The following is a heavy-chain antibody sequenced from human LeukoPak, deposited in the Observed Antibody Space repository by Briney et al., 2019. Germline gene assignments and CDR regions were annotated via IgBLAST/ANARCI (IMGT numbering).Heavy chain of an antibody. CDR1: GFTFSSYA. V-gene: IGHV3-23*01. D-gene: IGHD3-16*01. Sequence: GGSLRLSCAASGFTFSSYAMSWVRQAPGKRLEWVSAISGSGGSTYYADSVKGRFTISRDNSKNTLYLQMNSLRAEDTAVYYCAKWGYYYYGMDVWGKGTTVTVSS. CDR3: AKWGYYYYGMDV. CDR2: ISGSGGST. J-gene: IGHJ6*04.